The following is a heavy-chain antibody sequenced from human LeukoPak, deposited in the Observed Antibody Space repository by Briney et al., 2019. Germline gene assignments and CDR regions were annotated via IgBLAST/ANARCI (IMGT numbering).Heavy chain of an antibody. CDR1: GFSFSSFA. J-gene: IGHJ4*02. Sequence: PGGSLRLSCAASGFSFSSFAMSWVRQAPGKGPEWVSAISGSGGSTYCADAVKGRFTISRDSSKNTLYLQMNSLRAEDTAVYYCAKDASGGYCSGSTCSSWGQGTLVTASS. V-gene: IGHV3-23*01. CDR3: AKDASGGYCSGSTCSS. D-gene: IGHD2-15*01. CDR2: ISGSGGST.